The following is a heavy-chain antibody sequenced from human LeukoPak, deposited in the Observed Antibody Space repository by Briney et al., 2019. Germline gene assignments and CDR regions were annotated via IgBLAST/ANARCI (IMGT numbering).Heavy chain of an antibody. V-gene: IGHV3-23*01. CDR3: AKTSSGWYDAFDI. D-gene: IGHD6-19*01. J-gene: IGHJ3*02. Sequence: GGSLRLSCAASGFTFSSYAMSWVRQAPGKGLEWVSAISGSGGSTYYADSVKGRFTISRDNSKNTLYLQMNSLRAEHTAVYYCAKTSSGWYDAFDIWGQGTMVTVSS. CDR1: GFTFSSYA. CDR2: ISGSGGST.